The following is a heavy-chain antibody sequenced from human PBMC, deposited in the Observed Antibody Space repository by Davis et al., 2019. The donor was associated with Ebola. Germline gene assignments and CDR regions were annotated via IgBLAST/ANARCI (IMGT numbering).Heavy chain of an antibody. CDR3: ATGQWRLWLIY. J-gene: IGHJ4*02. CDR2: INPSGGST. D-gene: IGHD5-18*01. CDR1: GYTFTSYY. Sequence: ASVKVSCKVSGYTFTSYYMHWVRQAPGQGLEWMGIINPSGGSTSYAQKFQGRVSMTRDTSTSTVYMELSSLRSEDTAVYYCATGQWRLWLIYWGQGTLVTVSS. V-gene: IGHV1-46*03.